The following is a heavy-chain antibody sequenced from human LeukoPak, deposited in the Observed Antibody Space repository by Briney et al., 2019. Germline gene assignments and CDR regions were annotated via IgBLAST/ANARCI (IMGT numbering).Heavy chain of an antibody. Sequence: SVKVSCKASGGTFSSYAISWVRQAPGQGLEWMGGIIPIFGTANYAQKFQGRVTITADESTSTAYMELSSLRSEDTAVYYCASVGYCSGGSCYVDFDYWGQGTLVTVSS. CDR1: GGTFSSYA. CDR3: ASVGYCSGGSCYVDFDY. J-gene: IGHJ4*02. D-gene: IGHD2-15*01. CDR2: IIPIFGTA. V-gene: IGHV1-69*13.